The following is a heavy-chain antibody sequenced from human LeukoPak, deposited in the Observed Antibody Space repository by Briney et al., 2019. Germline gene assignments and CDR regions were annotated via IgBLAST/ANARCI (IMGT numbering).Heavy chain of an antibody. Sequence: SVKVSCKASGGTFSSYAISWVRQAPGQGLEWMGRIIPIFGTANYAQKLQGRVTMTTDTSTSTAYMELRSLRSDDTAVYYCARGDYVVPAAFLDYWGQGTLVTVSS. CDR2: IIPIFGTA. V-gene: IGHV1-69*05. CDR1: GGTFSSYA. J-gene: IGHJ4*02. D-gene: IGHD2-2*01. CDR3: ARGDYVVPAAFLDY.